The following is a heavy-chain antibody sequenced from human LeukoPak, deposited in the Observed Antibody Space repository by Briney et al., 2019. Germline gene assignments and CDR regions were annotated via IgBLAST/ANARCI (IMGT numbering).Heavy chain of an antibody. CDR2: IYYSGST. CDR3: ARDALYCSSTSCYVAGWFDP. D-gene: IGHD2-2*01. Sequence: SETLSLTCTVSGGSISSSSYYWGWIRQPPGKGLEWIGSIYYSGSTYYNPSLKSRVTISVDTSKNQFSLKLSSVTAADTAVYYCARDALYCSSTSCYVAGWFDPWGQGTLVTVSS. V-gene: IGHV4-39*07. CDR1: GGSISSSSYY. J-gene: IGHJ5*02.